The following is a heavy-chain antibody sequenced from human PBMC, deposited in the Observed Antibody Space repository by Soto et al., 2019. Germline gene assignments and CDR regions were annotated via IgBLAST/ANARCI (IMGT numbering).Heavy chain of an antibody. CDR3: ARHYSNYYYYYGMDV. CDR1: GYSFTSCW. V-gene: IGHV5-51*01. Sequence: GESLKLSCKGSGYSFTSCWIGWVRQMPGKGLEWMGIIYPGDSDTRYSPSFQGQVTISADKSISTAYLQWISLKASDTAMYYCARHYSNYYYYYGMDVWGQGTTVTVSS. CDR2: IYPGDSDT. D-gene: IGHD4-4*01. J-gene: IGHJ6*02.